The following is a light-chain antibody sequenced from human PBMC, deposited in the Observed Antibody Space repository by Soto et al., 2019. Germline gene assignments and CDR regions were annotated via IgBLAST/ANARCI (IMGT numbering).Light chain of an antibody. CDR3: CSYAGSSTSI. CDR1: SSDVGSYNL. V-gene: IGLV2-23*02. Sequence: QSVLTQPASVSGSPGQSITISCTGTSSDVGSYNLVSWYQQHPGKAPKLMIYEVSKRPSGVSNRFSGSKSGNTASLTISGLQAEDEADYYCCSYAGSSTSIFGTGTXVTVL. J-gene: IGLJ1*01. CDR2: EVS.